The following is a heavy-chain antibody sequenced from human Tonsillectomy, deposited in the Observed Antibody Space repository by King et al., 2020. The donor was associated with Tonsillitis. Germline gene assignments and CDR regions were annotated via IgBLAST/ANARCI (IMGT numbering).Heavy chain of an antibody. D-gene: IGHD3-9*01. CDR3: ARGYYDILTGYLFDY. Sequence: QVQLQESGPGLVKPSQTLSLTCTVSGGSLSSGSYFWSWIRQSAGKGLEWIGRIYTSGSTNCNPSLKSRVTISVDTSKNQFSLKLTSVTAADTAVYYCARGYYDILTGYLFDYWGQGTQVTVSS. CDR1: GGSLSSGSYF. J-gene: IGHJ4*02. V-gene: IGHV4-61*02. CDR2: IYTSGST.